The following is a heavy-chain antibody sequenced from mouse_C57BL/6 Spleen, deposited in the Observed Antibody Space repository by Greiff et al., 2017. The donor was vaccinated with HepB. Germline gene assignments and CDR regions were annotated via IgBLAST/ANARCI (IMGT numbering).Heavy chain of an antibody. J-gene: IGHJ2*01. D-gene: IGHD2-5*01. CDR1: GYTFTSYW. CDR3: ARRYYSNYSFDY. Sequence: QVHVKQPGAELVRPGTSVKLSCKASGYTFTSYWMHWVKQRPGQGLEWIGVIDPSDSYTNYNQKFKGKATLTVDTSSSTAYMQLSSLTSEDSAVYYCARRYYSNYSFDYWGQGTTLTVSS. CDR2: IDPSDSYT. V-gene: IGHV1-59*01.